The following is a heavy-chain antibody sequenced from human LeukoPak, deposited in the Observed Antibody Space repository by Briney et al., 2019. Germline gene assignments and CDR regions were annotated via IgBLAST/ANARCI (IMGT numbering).Heavy chain of an antibody. D-gene: IGHD6-25*01. Sequence: GGSLRLSCAASGFIFGDYNMNWVRQAPGKGLEWVSYISSGGSTIYYADTVKGRFTISRDLSTNTLYLQMNSLTTEDTAMYFCARRPVAAEYFQHWGQGTLVTVSS. CDR1: GFIFGDYN. CDR3: ARRPVAAEYFQH. V-gene: IGHV3-48*01. J-gene: IGHJ1*01. CDR2: ISSGGSTI.